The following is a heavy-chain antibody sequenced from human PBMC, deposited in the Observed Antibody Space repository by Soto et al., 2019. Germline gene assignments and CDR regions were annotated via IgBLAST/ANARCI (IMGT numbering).Heavy chain of an antibody. CDR2: IGPYGNSK. CDR1: GFGFRHYF. CDR3: ARDDYTYGVY. J-gene: IGHJ4*02. V-gene: IGHV3-11*01. D-gene: IGHD5-12*01. Sequence: GGSLRLSCAASGFGFRHYFMSWMRQAPGKGLEWVSYIGPYGNSKYYADSVKGRFTISRDDAKESLYLDMNNLRAEDTSVYYCARDDYTYGVYWGQGSLVTVSS.